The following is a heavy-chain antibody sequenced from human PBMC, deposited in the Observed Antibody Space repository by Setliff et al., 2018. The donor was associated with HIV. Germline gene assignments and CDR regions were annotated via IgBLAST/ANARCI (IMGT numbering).Heavy chain of an antibody. D-gene: IGHD3-22*01. V-gene: IGHV1-69*06. J-gene: IGHJ3*02. CDR3: ARGGGGYYYVGAVDI. Sequence: ASVKVSCKASGGSFSSYAISWVRQAPGQGLEWMGGIIPIFGTAKYAQKFQGRVTMTGNTSISTAYMELSSLRSEDTAVYYCARGGGGYYYVGAVDIWGQGTVVTVS. CDR2: IIPIFGTA. CDR1: GGSFSSYA.